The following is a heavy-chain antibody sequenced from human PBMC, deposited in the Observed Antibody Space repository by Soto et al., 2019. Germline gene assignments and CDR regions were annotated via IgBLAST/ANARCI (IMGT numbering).Heavy chain of an antibody. CDR2: IITIFETA. Sequence: QVQLVQSGPEMKKPGSSVKVSCKASGGTFSSYVISWVRQAPGHGLEWMGGIITIFETAKYEKKCQGRDTMTEDESTSTVYRELSSLRPEDTALYLCAKIVAEDGLWGGSSSTSMRADDRDGWGPGPPVPV. J-gene: IGHJ6*02. D-gene: IGHD3-16*01. CDR1: GGTFSSYV. V-gene: IGHV1-69*01. CDR3: AKIVAEDGLWGGSSSTSMRADDRDG.